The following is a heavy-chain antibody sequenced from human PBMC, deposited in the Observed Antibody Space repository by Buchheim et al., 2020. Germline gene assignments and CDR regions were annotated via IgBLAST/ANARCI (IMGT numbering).Heavy chain of an antibody. J-gene: IGHJ6*02. Sequence: QVQLQQWGAGLLKPSETLSLTCAVYGGSFSGYYWSWIRQPPGKGLEWIGEINHSGSTNYNPSLKCRVTISVDTSKNQFSLKLSSVTAADTAVYYCARSFFYYDFWSGPSPGMDVWGQGTT. CDR2: INHSGST. V-gene: IGHV4-34*01. CDR1: GGSFSGYY. D-gene: IGHD3-3*01. CDR3: ARSFFYYDFWSGPSPGMDV.